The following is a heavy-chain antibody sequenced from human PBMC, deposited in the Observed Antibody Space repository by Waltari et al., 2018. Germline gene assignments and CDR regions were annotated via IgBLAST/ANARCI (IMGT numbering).Heavy chain of an antibody. D-gene: IGHD6-19*01. J-gene: IGHJ6*03. CDR3: ARDPGSGWYSGSYYYYYYMDV. CDR2: ISYDGSNK. CDR1: GFTFSSYA. V-gene: IGHV3-30-3*01. Sequence: QVQLVESGGGVVQPGRSLRLSCAASGFTFSSYAMHWVRQAPGKGLEWVAVISYDGSNKYYADSVKGRFTISRDNSKNTLYLQMNSLRAEDTAVYYCARDPGSGWYSGSYYYYYYMDVWGKGTTVTVSS.